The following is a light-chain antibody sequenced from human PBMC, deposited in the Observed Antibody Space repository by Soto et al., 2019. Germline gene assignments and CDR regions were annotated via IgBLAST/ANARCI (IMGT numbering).Light chain of an antibody. CDR1: QSVSNN. J-gene: IGKJ1*01. CDR2: GAS. CDR3: QQYGNTPWT. V-gene: IGKV3-20*01. Sequence: EIVLKQSQGTLSLSPGERATLSCRASQSVSNNLAWYQQKPGQAPRLLIYGASSRATGIPDRFSGSGSGTDFTLTISRLEPEDFAVYYCQQYGNTPWTFGQGTKVDI.